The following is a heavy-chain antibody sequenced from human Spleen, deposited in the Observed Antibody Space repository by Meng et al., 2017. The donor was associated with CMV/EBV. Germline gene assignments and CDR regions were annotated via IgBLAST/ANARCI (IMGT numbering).Heavy chain of an antibody. D-gene: IGHD3-22*01. Sequence: SGPTLVKPTQTLTLTCTFSGFSLSTSGVGVGWIRQPPGRALEWLAVIYWNDDKRYSPSLKSRLTITKDTSKNQVVLTMTNMDPEDTATYYCVRWDYDTSYYYYGMDVWGQGTTVTVSS. CDR1: GFSLSTSGVG. V-gene: IGHV2-5*01. CDR3: VRWDYDTSYYYYGMDV. J-gene: IGHJ6*02. CDR2: IYWNDDK.